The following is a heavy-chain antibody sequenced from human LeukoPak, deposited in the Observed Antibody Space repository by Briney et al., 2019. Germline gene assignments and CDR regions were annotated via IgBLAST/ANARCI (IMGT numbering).Heavy chain of an antibody. J-gene: IGHJ3*02. V-gene: IGHV4-59*01. D-gene: IGHD3-10*01. CDR1: GGSISSYY. Sequence: KPSETLSLTCTVSGGSISSYYWSWIRQPPGKGLEWIGYIYYSGSTNYNPSLKSRVTISVDTSKNQFSLKLSSVTAADTAVYYCSRVQRAFDGARDAFDIWGQGTMVTVSS. CDR2: IYYSGST. CDR3: SRVQRAFDGARDAFDI.